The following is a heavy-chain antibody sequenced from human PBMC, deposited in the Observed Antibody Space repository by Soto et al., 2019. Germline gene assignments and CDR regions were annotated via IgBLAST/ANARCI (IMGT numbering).Heavy chain of an antibody. CDR1: GGSISSSSYY. D-gene: IGHD2-15*01. V-gene: IGHV4-39*01. Sequence: KPSETLSLTCTVSGGSISSSSYYWGWIRQPPGKGLEWIGSIYYSGSTYYNPSLKSRVTISVDTSKNQFSLKLSSVTAADTAVYYCARVTSWVVAAEHYFDYWGQGTLVTVSS. CDR3: ARVTSWVVAAEHYFDY. CDR2: IYYSGST. J-gene: IGHJ4*02.